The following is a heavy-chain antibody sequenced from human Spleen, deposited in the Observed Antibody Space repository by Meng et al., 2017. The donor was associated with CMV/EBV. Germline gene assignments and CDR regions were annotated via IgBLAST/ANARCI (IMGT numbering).Heavy chain of an antibody. CDR2: ISSSSSYI. CDR3: AKPGAEFDHYFDY. D-gene: IGHD1-14*01. CDR1: GFTFDDYG. Sequence: GESLKISCAVSGFTFDDYGMSWVRQAPGKGLEWVSSISSSSSYIYYADSVKGRFTISRDNAKNTLHLQMNSLRVEDTAVYYCAKPGAEFDHYFDYWGQGTLVTVSS. V-gene: IGHV3-21*03. J-gene: IGHJ4*02.